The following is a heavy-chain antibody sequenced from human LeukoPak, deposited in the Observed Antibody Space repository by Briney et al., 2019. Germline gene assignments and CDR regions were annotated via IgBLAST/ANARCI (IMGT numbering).Heavy chain of an antibody. CDR1: GFTFSSYA. CDR3: AKDQAPPTSLRYFDWLPSYYYYYGMDV. CDR2: ISGSGGST. D-gene: IGHD3-9*01. Sequence: GGSLRLSCAASGFTFSSYAMHWVRQAPGKGLEWVSAISGSGGSTYYADSVKGRFTISRDNSKNTLYLQMNSLRAEDTAVYYCAKDQAPPTSLRYFDWLPSYYYYYGMDVWGQGTTVTVSS. V-gene: IGHV3-23*01. J-gene: IGHJ6*02.